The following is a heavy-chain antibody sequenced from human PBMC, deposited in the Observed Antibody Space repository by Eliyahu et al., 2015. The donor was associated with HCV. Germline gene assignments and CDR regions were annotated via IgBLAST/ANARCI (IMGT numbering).Heavy chain of an antibody. Sequence: QVHLVESGGGAVQPGRSLRLSCEGSGFTFSTYGMQWVRQAPGKGLEWVAAISYDGSNTYYADSVKGRFTISRDNSKNTLFLEMNSLRAEDTEDTTIYYCARVMKEYTVSWPLDYWGQGTLVTVSS. V-gene: IGHV3-30*03. CDR3: ARVMKEYTVSWPLDY. D-gene: IGHD6-13*01. J-gene: IGHJ4*02. CDR1: GFTFSTYG. CDR2: ISYDGSNT.